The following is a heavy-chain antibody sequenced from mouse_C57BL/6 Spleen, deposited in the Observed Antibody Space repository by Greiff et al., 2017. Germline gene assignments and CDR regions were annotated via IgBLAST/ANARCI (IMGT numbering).Heavy chain of an antibody. CDR1: GFSLTSYG. V-gene: IGHV2-2*01. J-gene: IGHJ4*01. D-gene: IGHD2-3*01. Sequence: QVHVKQSGPGLVQPSQSLSITCTVSGFSLTSYGVHWVRQSPGKGLEWLGVIWSGGSTDYNAAFISRLSISKDNSKSQVFFKMNSLQADDTSIYYCARNWYDDYAMYYWGQGTSVTVSS. CDR2: IWSGGST. CDR3: ARNWYDDYAMYY.